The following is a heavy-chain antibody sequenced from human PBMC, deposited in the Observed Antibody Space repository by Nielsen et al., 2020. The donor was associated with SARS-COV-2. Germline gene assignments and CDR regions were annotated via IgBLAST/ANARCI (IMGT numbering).Heavy chain of an antibody. D-gene: IGHD3-3*01. CDR3: ARAPSITIVGVVNNFDY. V-gene: IGHV4-59*06. Sequence: SETLSLTCTVSGGSISSYYWSWIRQHPGKGLEWIGYIYYSGSTYYNPSLKSRVTISVDTSKNQFSLKLSAVTAADTAVYYCARAPSITIVGVVNNFDYWGQGTLVTVSS. J-gene: IGHJ4*02. CDR2: IYYSGST. CDR1: GGSISSYY.